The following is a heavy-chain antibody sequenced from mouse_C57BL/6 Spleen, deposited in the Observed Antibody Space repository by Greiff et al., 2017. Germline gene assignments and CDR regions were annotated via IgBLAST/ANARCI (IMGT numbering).Heavy chain of an antibody. Sequence: VQLQQSGAELVRPGTSVKVSCKASGYAFTNYLIEWVKQRPGQGLEWIGVINPGSGGTNYNEKFKGKATLPADKSSSTAYMQLSSLTSEDSAVYFCARGGYYYGSSYFDVWGTGTTVTVSS. CDR3: ARGGYYYGSSYFDV. J-gene: IGHJ1*03. CDR2: INPGSGGT. D-gene: IGHD1-1*01. CDR1: GYAFTNYL. V-gene: IGHV1-54*01.